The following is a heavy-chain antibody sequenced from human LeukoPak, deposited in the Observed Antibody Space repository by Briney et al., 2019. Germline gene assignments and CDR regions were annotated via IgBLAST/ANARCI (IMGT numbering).Heavy chain of an antibody. D-gene: IGHD1-1*01. CDR3: ARGYASSPPEPYYFDY. V-gene: IGHV7-4-1*02. CDR2: INTNTGNP. J-gene: IGHJ4*02. Sequence: ASVKVSCKASGYTFTSYAMNWVRQAPGQGLEWMGWINTNTGNPTYAQGFTGRFVFSLDTSVSTAYLQISSLKAEDTAVYYCARGYASSPPEPYYFDYWGQGTLVTVSS. CDR1: GYTFTSYA.